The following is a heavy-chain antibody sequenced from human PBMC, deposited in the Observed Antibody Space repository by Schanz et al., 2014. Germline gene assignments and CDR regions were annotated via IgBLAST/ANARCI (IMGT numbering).Heavy chain of an antibody. Sequence: EVQLLESGGGLVQPGGSLRLSCLASGFAFSSYGMNWLRQAPGKGLEWVSIISGSGGNTYYADAVRGRFTISRDNSKTTVYLQMNSLRAEDTAVYYCAKDAENTAMITDYFDYLGQGTLVTVSS. D-gene: IGHD5-18*01. CDR1: GFAFSSYG. CDR2: ISGSGGNT. CDR3: AKDAENTAMITDYFDY. V-gene: IGHV3-23*01. J-gene: IGHJ4*02.